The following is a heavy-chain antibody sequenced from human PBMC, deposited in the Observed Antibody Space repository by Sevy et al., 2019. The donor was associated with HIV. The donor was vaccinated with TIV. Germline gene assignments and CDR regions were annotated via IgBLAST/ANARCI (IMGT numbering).Heavy chain of an antibody. CDR2: INAGNGNK. CDR3: ARAQPAVAGKRYGGTIDY. CDR1: GYTFTSYA. D-gene: IGHD6-19*01. V-gene: IGHV1-3*01. J-gene: IGHJ4*02. Sequence: ASVKVSCKASGYTFTSYAMHWVRQAPGQRLEWMGWINAGNGNKKYSQKFQGRVTITRDTSASTAYMELSSLRSEDTAVYYCARAQPAVAGKRYGGTIDYWGQGTLVTVSS.